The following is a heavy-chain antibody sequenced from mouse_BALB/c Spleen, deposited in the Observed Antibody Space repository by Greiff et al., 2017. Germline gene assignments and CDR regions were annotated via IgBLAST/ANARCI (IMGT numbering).Heavy chain of an antibody. CDR2: ISSGGST. CDR1: GFTFSSYA. J-gene: IGHJ4*01. V-gene: IGHV5-6-5*01. Sequence: EVQLVESGGGLVKPGGSLKLSCAASGFTFSSYAMSWVRQTPEKRLEWVASISSGGSTYYPDSVKGRFTISRDNTRNILYLQMSSLRSEDAAMYYGSRGSSYAMDYWGQGTSVTVSS. CDR3: SRGSSYAMDY. D-gene: IGHD1-1*01.